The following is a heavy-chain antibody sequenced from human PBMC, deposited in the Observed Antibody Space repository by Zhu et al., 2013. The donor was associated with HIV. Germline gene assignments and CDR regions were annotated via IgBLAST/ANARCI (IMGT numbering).Heavy chain of an antibody. J-gene: IGHJ4*02. CDR2: MNPYSGNT. Sequence: QVQLVQSGAEVKKPGASVRVSCKASGYTFATYDINWVRQAPGQGLEWMGWMNPYSGNTGYAQKFQGRVTMTRNTSISTAYMELSSLRSEDTAVYYCARGAGYSNSVGDLDYVGPGNPGPPSPQ. CDR1: GYTFATYD. CDR3: ARGAGYSNSVGDLDY. D-gene: IGHD4-4*01. V-gene: IGHV1-8*01.